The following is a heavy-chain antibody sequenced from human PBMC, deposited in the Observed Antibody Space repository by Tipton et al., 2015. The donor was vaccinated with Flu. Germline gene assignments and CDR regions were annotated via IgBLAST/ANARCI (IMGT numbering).Heavy chain of an antibody. CDR1: GGYISSYY. V-gene: IGHV4-4*07. D-gene: IGHD4-23*01. J-gene: IGHJ6*02. CDR3: ARERGSGPQNSPAIYYYYYCMDV. Sequence: TLSLTCTVSGGYISSYYWSWIRQPDGKGLEWIGRIYTSGSTKYNPSLKSRVTMSVDTSKNQFSLKLSSVTAADTAVYYCARERGSGPQNSPAIYYYYYCMDVWGQGTTVTVSS. CDR2: IYTSGST.